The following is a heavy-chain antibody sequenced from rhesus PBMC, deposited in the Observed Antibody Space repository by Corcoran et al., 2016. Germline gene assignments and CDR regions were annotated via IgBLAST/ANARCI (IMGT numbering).Heavy chain of an antibody. J-gene: IGHJ5-2*02. D-gene: IGHD3-16*01. CDR3: ARDTYYYSVGSLDV. CDR1: GASISSSW. V-gene: IGHV4-80*01. Sequence: QVQLQESGPGLVKPSEPLSLTCAVSGASISSSWWNCICPPPGMGLEWIGESKGNSGSNNYNPSLKSRVTISKDASKNQFSLKLSSVTAADTAVYYCARDTYYYSVGSLDVWGRGVLVTVSS. CDR2: SKGNSGSN.